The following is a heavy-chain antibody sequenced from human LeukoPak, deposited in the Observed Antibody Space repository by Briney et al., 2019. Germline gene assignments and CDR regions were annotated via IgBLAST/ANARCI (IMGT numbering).Heavy chain of an antibody. V-gene: IGHV4-39*01. Sequence: SETLSLTCTVSGGSISSSSYYWGWIRQPPGKGLEWIGSIYYSGSTYYNPSLKSRVTISVDTSKNQFSLKLSSVTAADTAVYCCARWFEKGVGVTYFDYWGQGTLVTVSS. CDR2: IYYSGST. D-gene: IGHD1-26*01. CDR3: ARWFEKGVGVTYFDY. J-gene: IGHJ4*02. CDR1: GGSISSSSYY.